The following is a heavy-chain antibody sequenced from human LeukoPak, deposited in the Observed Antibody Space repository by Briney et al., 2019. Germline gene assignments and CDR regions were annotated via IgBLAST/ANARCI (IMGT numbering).Heavy chain of an antibody. J-gene: IGHJ4*02. CDR1: GYSISSGYY. CDR2: INHSGST. CDR3: ARASYSYDINGWVPFDY. Sequence: SETLSLTCTVSGYSISSGYYWSWIRQPPGKGLEWIGEINHSGSTNYNPSLKSRVTISIDTSRNQFSMNLNSVTAADTAVYYCARASYSYDINGWVPFDYWGQGTLVTVSS. D-gene: IGHD3-22*01. V-gene: IGHV4-38-2*02.